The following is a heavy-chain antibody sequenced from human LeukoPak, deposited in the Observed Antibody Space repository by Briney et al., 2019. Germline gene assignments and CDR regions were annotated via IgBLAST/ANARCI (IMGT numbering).Heavy chain of an antibody. D-gene: IGHD6-13*01. CDR1: GGSFSGYY. J-gene: IGHJ6*02. CDR3: ARYGPIAAAAYYYGMDV. Sequence: SEALSLTCAVYGGSFSGYYWSWIRQPPGKGLEWIGEINHSGSTNYNPSLKSRVTISVGTSKNQFSLKLSPVTAADTAVYYCARYGPIAAAAYYYGMDVWGQGTTVTVSS. V-gene: IGHV4-34*01. CDR2: INHSGST.